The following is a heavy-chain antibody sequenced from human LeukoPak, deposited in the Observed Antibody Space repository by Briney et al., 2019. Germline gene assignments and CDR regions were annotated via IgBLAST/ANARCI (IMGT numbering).Heavy chain of an antibody. Sequence: PGGSLRLSCAASGFTFSSYWMSWVRQAPGKGLEWVANIKQHGSEKYYVDSVKGRFTISRDNAKNSLYLQMNSLRAEDTAVYYCARRNYDYVWGSYRPEYYFDYWGQGTLVTVSS. D-gene: IGHD3-16*02. J-gene: IGHJ4*02. CDR2: IKQHGSEK. V-gene: IGHV3-7*01. CDR3: ARRNYDYVWGSYRPEYYFDY. CDR1: GFTFSSYW.